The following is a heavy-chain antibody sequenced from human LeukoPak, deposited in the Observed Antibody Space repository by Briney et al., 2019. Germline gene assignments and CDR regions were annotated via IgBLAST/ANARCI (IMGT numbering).Heavy chain of an antibody. J-gene: IGHJ3*02. CDR3: ARGDPLIAFDI. CDR2: IYYSGST. CDR1: GGSISSSSYY. D-gene: IGHD3-16*01. V-gene: IGHV4-39*07. Sequence: SETLSLTCTVSGGSISSSSYYWGWIRQPPGKGLEWIGSIYYSGSTYYNPSLKSRVTMSVDTSKNQFSLKLSSVTAADTAVYYCARGDPLIAFDIWGKGTMVTVSS.